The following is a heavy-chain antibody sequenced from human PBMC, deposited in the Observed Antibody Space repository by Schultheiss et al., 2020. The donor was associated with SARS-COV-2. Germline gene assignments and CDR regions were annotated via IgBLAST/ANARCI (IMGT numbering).Heavy chain of an antibody. D-gene: IGHD3-10*01. CDR3: ARDWDYYGSGSYYGPFFDY. CDR2: IGTAGDP. Sequence: GGSLRLSCAASGFTFSSYDMHWVRQATGKGLEWVSAIGTAGDPYYPGSVKGRFTISRENAKNSLYLQMNSLRAEDTAVYYCARDWDYYGSGSYYGPFFDYWGQGTLVTVSS. CDR1: GFTFSSYD. J-gene: IGHJ4*02. V-gene: IGHV3-13*05.